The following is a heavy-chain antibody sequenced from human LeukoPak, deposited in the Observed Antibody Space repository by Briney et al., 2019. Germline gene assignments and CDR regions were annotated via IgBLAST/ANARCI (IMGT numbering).Heavy chain of an antibody. CDR3: ARVYGDYFDY. V-gene: IGHV3-21*01. J-gene: IGHJ4*02. CDR1: GFTFSSYT. D-gene: IGHD4-17*01. CDR2: ISSSSSYI. Sequence: AGGSLRLSCAASGFTFSSYTMNWVRQAPGKGLEWVSSISSSSSYIYYADSVKGRFTISRDNAKNSLYLQMNSLRAEDTAVYYCARVYGDYFDYWGQGTLVTVSS.